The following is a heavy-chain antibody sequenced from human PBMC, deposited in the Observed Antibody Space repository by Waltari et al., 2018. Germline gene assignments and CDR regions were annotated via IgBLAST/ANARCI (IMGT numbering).Heavy chain of an antibody. D-gene: IGHD1-1*01. Sequence: QEQLVQSGAEVKKSGASVRVSCKASGYTFTDYFINWVRQAPGQGLEWMGWSDPKSGGRNPAHRFQGRVTLTRDTSISTVYMELTGLRSDDTAIYYCARDRTPYNWKSYSYHSLDVWGQGTTVTVSS. CDR3: ARDRTPYNWKSYSYHSLDV. J-gene: IGHJ6*02. V-gene: IGHV1-2*02. CDR1: GYTFTDYF. CDR2: SDPKSGGR.